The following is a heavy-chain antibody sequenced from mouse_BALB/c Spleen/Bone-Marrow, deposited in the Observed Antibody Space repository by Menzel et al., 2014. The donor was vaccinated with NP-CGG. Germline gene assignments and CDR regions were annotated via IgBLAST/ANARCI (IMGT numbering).Heavy chain of an antibody. Sequence: QVQLQQPGAELMKPGASVKISCKATGYTFSSYWIEWVKQRPGHGLEWIGEILPGSGSSNYNEKFKGKATITADTSSNTAYMQLSSLTSEDSAVYYCTRWGWSFDYWGQGTTLPVSS. D-gene: IGHD2-3*01. J-gene: IGHJ2*01. V-gene: IGHV1-9*01. CDR2: ILPGSGSS. CDR3: TRWGWSFDY. CDR1: GYTFSSYW.